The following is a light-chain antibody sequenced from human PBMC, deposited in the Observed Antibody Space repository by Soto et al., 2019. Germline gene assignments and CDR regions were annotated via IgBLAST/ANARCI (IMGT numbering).Light chain of an antibody. Sequence: DIVMTQSPDSLAVSLGERATINCKSSQSVLYSSNNKNYLAWYQQKPGQPPKLLIYWASTQESGVPDRFSGSGSGTDFTLTISSLQAEDVAVYYCQQYYSTPFTFGPGTKVDIK. CDR2: WAS. CDR3: QQYYSTPFT. J-gene: IGKJ3*01. CDR1: QSVLYSSNNKNY. V-gene: IGKV4-1*01.